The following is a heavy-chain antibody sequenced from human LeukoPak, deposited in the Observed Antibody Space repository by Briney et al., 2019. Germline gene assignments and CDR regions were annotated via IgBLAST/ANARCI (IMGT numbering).Heavy chain of an antibody. CDR3: ARGSGSSWNYFDY. CDR2: MFYSEGT. D-gene: IGHD6-13*01. Sequence: SETLSLTCTVSGDSISSNFWSWIRQPPGEGLEWIGFMFYSEGTNYNPSLKSWVTISVDTSKNQLSLKVNSVTAADTAVYYCARGSGSSWNYFDYWGQGTLVTVSS. CDR1: GDSISSNF. J-gene: IGHJ4*02. V-gene: IGHV4-59*01.